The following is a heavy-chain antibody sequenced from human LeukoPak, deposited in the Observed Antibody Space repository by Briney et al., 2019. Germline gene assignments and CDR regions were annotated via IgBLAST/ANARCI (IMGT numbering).Heavy chain of an antibody. CDR3: ARGDCSSTSCYPPLGWFDP. J-gene: IGHJ5*02. D-gene: IGHD2-2*01. Sequence: ASVKVSCKASGYTFTSYYMHWVRQAPGQGLEWMGITNPSGGSTSYAQKFQGRVTMTRDTSTSTVYMELSSLRSEDTAVYYCARGDCSSTSCYPPLGWFDPWGQGTLVTVSS. CDR1: GYTFTSYY. V-gene: IGHV1-46*01. CDR2: TNPSGGST.